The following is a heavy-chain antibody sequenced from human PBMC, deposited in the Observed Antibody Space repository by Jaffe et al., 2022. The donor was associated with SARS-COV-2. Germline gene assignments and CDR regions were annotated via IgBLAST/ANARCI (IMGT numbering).Heavy chain of an antibody. Sequence: EVQVVESGGGLVQPGGSLRLSCAASGFTFSSYAMTWVRQAPGKGLEWVSAMSGSSGNTYYADSVKGRFTISRDNSKNTLYLQMNSLRAEDTAVYYCAKTTTSTATGDPPWRDWGQGTLVAVSS. CDR1: GFTFSSYA. V-gene: IGHV3-23*04. J-gene: IGHJ4*02. CDR2: MSGSSGNT. CDR3: AKTTTSTATGDPPWRD. D-gene: IGHD3-10*01.